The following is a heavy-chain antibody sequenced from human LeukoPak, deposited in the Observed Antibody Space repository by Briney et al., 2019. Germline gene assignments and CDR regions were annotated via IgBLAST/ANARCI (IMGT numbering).Heavy chain of an antibody. V-gene: IGHV3-74*01. CDR3: VRDLILVDTPGDDFDY. CDR1: GFTFSNYW. Sequence: GGSLRLSCAASGFTFSNYWVHWVRQVPGKGLVWVSRINVDGSVKIYADSVKGRFTISRDNAKNTVSLQMNSLRAEDTAVYYCVRDLILVDTPGDDFDYWGQGALVTVSS. J-gene: IGHJ4*02. CDR2: INVDGSVK. D-gene: IGHD4-23*01.